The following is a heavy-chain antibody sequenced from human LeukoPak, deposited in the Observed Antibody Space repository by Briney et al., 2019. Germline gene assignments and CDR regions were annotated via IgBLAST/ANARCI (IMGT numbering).Heavy chain of an antibody. D-gene: IGHD3-10*01. CDR3: ARAPRLDYYGSGSYRYFDY. J-gene: IGHJ4*02. CDR1: GGSFSGYY. Sequence: SETLSLTCAVYGGSFSGYYWSWIRQPPGKGLEWIGEINHSGSTNYNPSLKSRVTISVDTSKNQSSLKLSSVTAADTAVYYCARAPRLDYYGSGSYRYFDYWGQGTLVTVSS. V-gene: IGHV4-34*01. CDR2: INHSGST.